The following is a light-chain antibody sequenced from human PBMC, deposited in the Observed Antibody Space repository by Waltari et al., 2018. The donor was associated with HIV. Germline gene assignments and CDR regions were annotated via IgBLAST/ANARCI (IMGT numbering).Light chain of an antibody. Sequence: QSALTQPASVSGSPGQSTTISCPGTTIDVGNYNLVSWYQQHPGKAPKLMIYEVNKRPSGISDRFSGSKSDNTASLTISGLQAEDEADYYCCSYASSTTYVFGTGTKITVL. J-gene: IGLJ1*01. CDR3: CSYASSTTYV. CDR1: TIDVGNYNL. V-gene: IGLV2-23*02. CDR2: EVN.